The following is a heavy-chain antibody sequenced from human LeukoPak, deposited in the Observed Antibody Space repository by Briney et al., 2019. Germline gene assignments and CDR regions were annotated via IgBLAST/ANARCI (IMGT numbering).Heavy chain of an antibody. CDR1: GGSISSYY. Sequence: SETLSLTCTVSGGSISSYYWSWIRQPPGKGLEWIGYIYYSGSTNYNPFLKSRVTISVDTSKNQFSLKLSSVTAADTAVYYCARVSPQLLWFGELPHFDYWGQGTLVTVSS. D-gene: IGHD3-10*01. J-gene: IGHJ4*02. V-gene: IGHV4-59*01. CDR3: ARVSPQLLWFGELPHFDY. CDR2: IYYSGST.